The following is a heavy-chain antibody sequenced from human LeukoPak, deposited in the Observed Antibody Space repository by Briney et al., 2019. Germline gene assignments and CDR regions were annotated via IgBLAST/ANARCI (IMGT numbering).Heavy chain of an antibody. V-gene: IGHV4-34*01. J-gene: IGHJ5*02. CDR2: INHSGST. D-gene: IGHD6-13*01. CDR1: GGSFSGYY. CDR3: ARVPGAAAGRAENWFDP. Sequence: SETLSLTCAVYGGSFSGYYWSWIRQPPGKGLEWIGEINHSGSTSYNPSLKSRVTISVDTSKNQFSLKLSSVTAADTAVYYCARVPGAAAGRAENWFDPWGQGTLVTVSS.